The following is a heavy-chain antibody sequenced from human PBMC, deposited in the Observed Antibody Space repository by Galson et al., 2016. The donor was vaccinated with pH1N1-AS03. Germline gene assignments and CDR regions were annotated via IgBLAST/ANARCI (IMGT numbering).Heavy chain of an antibody. D-gene: IGHD2-2*01. CDR1: GFTFSNNW. V-gene: IGHV3-7*03. Sequence: LRLSCAASGFTFSNNWMTWVRQAPGKGLEWVANIKQDGSDKYYVDSVRGRFTISRDNAKNSLYLQMNSLGAEDTAMYYCARKFVPDFWGQGTLVTVSS. J-gene: IGHJ4*02. CDR3: ARKFVPDF. CDR2: IKQDGSDK.